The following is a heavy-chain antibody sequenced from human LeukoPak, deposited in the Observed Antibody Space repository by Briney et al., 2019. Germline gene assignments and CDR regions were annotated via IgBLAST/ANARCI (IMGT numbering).Heavy chain of an antibody. D-gene: IGHD5-12*01. Sequence: GGSLRLSCAASGFTFSSYWMTWVRQAPGKGLEWVANIKQDGSEKYYVDSVKGRFTISRDNSKNTLYLQMNSLRAEDTAVYYCAKDLGATVDLSPFDYWGQGTPVTVSS. CDR1: GFTFSSYW. J-gene: IGHJ4*02. CDR2: IKQDGSEK. CDR3: AKDLGATVDLSPFDY. V-gene: IGHV3-7*01.